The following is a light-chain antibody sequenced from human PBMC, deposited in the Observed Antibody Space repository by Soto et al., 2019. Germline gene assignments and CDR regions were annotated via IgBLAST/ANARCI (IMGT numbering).Light chain of an antibody. J-gene: IGKJ4*01. CDR2: WAS. Sequence: DIVMTQSPDSLAVSLGERATINCKSSQSVLYSSNNKNYLAWYQQKPGQPPKLLIYWASTRESGVPDRFSGSGSGTDYTISISSLKDKDVAVYYCQQYYSTPLLTFGGGTKVEIK. CDR1: QSVLYSSNNKNY. V-gene: IGKV4-1*01. CDR3: QQYYSTPLLT.